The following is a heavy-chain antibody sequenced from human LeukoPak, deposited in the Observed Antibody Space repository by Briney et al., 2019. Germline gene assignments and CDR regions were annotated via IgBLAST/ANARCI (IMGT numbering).Heavy chain of an antibody. D-gene: IGHD6-13*01. CDR2: ISYDGSNK. Sequence: GRSLRLSCAASGFTFSTYAMHWVRQAPGKGLEWVAVISYDGSNKYYADSVKGRFTISRDNSKNTLYLQMNSLRAEDTAVYYCGRVAPGGRHIDYWGQGTLVTVS. J-gene: IGHJ4*02. CDR3: GRVAPGGRHIDY. CDR1: GFTFSTYA. V-gene: IGHV3-30-3*01.